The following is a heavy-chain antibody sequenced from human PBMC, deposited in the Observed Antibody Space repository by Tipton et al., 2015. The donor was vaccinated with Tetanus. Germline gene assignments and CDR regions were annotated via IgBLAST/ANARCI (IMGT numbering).Heavy chain of an antibody. Sequence: TLSLTCTVSGGLITTGGYSWGWIRQPPGQGLEWLGYIYQTDSTYYNPSVRSRLTLSLQRSKNQVSLKLTSVTAADTAVYYCVRGRGLGAYSFGFEYWGQGALVTVSP. V-gene: IGHV4-30-2*01. J-gene: IGHJ4*02. CDR2: IYQTDST. D-gene: IGHD5-12*01. CDR1: GGLITTGGYS. CDR3: VRGRGLGAYSFGFEY.